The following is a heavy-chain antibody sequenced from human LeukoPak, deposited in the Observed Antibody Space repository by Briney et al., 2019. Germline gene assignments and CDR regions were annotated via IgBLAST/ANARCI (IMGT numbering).Heavy chain of an antibody. CDR2: IYTSGST. Sequence: SETLSLTCTVSGGSISSYYWSWIRQPAGEGLEWIGRIYTSGSTNYNPSLKSRVTMSVDTSKNQFSLKLSSVTAADTAVYDCARLTGTREKNAFDIWGQGTMVTVSS. CDR3: ARLTGTREKNAFDI. D-gene: IGHD7-27*01. V-gene: IGHV4-4*07. CDR1: GGSISSYY. J-gene: IGHJ3*02.